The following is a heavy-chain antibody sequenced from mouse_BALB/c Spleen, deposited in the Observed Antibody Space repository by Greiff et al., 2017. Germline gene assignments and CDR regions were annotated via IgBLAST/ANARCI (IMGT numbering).Heavy chain of an antibody. D-gene: IGHD2-3*01. J-gene: IGHJ3*01. CDR2: ISNLAYSI. V-gene: IGHV5-15*02. CDR1: GFTFSDYG. Sequence: DVMLVESGGGLVQPGGSRKLSCAASGFTFSDYGMAWVRQAPGKGPEWVAFISNLAYSIYYADTVTGRFTISRENAKNTLYLEMSSLRSEDTAMYYCARDDGYAWFAYWGQGTLVTVSA. CDR3: ARDDGYAWFAY.